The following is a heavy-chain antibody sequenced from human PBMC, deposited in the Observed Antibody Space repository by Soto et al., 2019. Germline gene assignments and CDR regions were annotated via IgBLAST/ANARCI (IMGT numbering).Heavy chain of an antibody. CDR2: VKSKTDGGSS. Sequence: GGSQRLSSAAAGFPFSNAGINWVRQVPGKGLEWVGRVKSKTDGGSSDYAAPVKGRFAVSRDDSKNIVYLQMNSLKIEDTGVYYCTTDSRTTLPEIRFDYWGHGTQVTVSS. J-gene: IGHJ4*01. CDR3: TTDSRTTLPEIRFDY. CDR1: GFPFSNAG. V-gene: IGHV3-15*07. D-gene: IGHD1-26*01.